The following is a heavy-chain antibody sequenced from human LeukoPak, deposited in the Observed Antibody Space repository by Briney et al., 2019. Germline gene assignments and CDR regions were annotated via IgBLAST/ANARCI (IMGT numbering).Heavy chain of an antibody. D-gene: IGHD3-16*01. J-gene: IGHJ6*02. Sequence: GASVKVSCKASGYTFTSYGISWVRQAPGQGLEWMGWISAYNGNTNYAQKLQGRVTMTTDTSTSTAYMELRSLRSDDTAVYYCAREEDDYVWSGMDVWGQGTTVTVSS. CDR3: AREEDDYVWSGMDV. CDR2: ISAYNGNT. V-gene: IGHV1-18*01. CDR1: GYTFTSYG.